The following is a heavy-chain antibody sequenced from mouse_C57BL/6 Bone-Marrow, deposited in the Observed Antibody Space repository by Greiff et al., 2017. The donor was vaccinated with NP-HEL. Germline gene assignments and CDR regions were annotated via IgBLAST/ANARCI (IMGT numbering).Heavy chain of an antibody. D-gene: IGHD2-3*01. CDR2: IYSSSGNT. Sequence: VQLQQSGAELARPGASVKLSCKASGYTFTSYGISWVKQRPGQGLEWIGEIYSSSGNTYYTEKFKGKATLTADKSSNTSFMVLPSLTSEDSAFYFCAPSMVVTTGAMDYCGRGTAVTVTA. J-gene: IGHJ4*01. V-gene: IGHV1-81*01. CDR3: APSMVVTTGAMDY. CDR1: GYTFTSYG.